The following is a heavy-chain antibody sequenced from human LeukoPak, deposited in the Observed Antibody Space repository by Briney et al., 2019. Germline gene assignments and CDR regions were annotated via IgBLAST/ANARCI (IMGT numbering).Heavy chain of an antibody. D-gene: IGHD4/OR15-4a*01. CDR1: GYSISNGFY. CDR3: ARNSMVGGFDY. Sequence: SETLSLTCTVSGYSISNGFYWGWIRQPPGKGLECIGSIHHSGSTYYNPSLKSRVTISADTTKNQFSLRLSSVTAADTAVYYCARNSMVGGFDYWGQGPLVTVSS. CDR2: IHHSGST. J-gene: IGHJ4*02. V-gene: IGHV4-38-2*02.